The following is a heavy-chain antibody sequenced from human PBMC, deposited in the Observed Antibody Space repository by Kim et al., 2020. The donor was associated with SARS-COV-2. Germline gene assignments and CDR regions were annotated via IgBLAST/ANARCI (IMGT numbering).Heavy chain of an antibody. CDR3: ARRPLTGGAAA. CDR1: VGSISSSSYY. D-gene: IGHD3-9*01. Sequence: SETLSLTCTVSVGSISSSSYYWDWIRQPPGKGLEWIGSIHYIGTTRTYYNPSLKSRVTISVDTSKNQFSLKLSPVTAADTACDYCARRPLTGGAAAWGQG. V-gene: IGHV4-39*01. CDR2: IHYIGTTRT. J-gene: IGHJ5*02.